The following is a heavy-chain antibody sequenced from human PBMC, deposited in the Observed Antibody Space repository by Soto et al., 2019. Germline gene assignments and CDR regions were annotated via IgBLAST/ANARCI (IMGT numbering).Heavy chain of an antibody. CDR3: GRDEVRNGVGV. Sequence: GGSLRLSCAASGFTVSSNYMSWVRQAPGKGLEWVSVIYSGGSTYYADSVKGRFTISRDNAKSSVYLQMNSLRVEDTALYYCGRDEVRNGVGVWGQGTTVTVSS. CDR1: GFTVSSNY. CDR2: IYSGGST. J-gene: IGHJ6*02. V-gene: IGHV3-53*01.